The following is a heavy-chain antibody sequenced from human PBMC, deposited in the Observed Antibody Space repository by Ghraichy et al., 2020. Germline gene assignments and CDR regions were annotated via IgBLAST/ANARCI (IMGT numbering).Heavy chain of an antibody. Sequence: SETLSLTCTVSGGSISSYYWSWIRQPLGKGLEWIGYIYYSGSTNYNPSLKSRVTISVDTSKNQFSLKLSSVTAADTAVYYCARDRRYYDSSGYFDYWGQGTLVTVSS. CDR2: IYYSGST. CDR3: ARDRRYYDSSGYFDY. CDR1: GGSISSYY. D-gene: IGHD3-22*01. J-gene: IGHJ4*02. V-gene: IGHV4-59*01.